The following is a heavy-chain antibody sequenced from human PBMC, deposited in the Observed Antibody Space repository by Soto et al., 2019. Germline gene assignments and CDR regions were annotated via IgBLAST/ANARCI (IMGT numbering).Heavy chain of an antibody. Sequence: SETLSLTCAVYGGSFSGYYWSWIRQPPGKGLEWIGEINHSGSTNYNPSLKSRVTISVDTSKNQFSLKLSSVTAADTAVYYCTNLRGDSRTYNGMDGWGQGTTVTVSS. CDR1: GGSFSGYY. V-gene: IGHV4-34*01. D-gene: IGHD2-21*02. CDR2: INHSGST. J-gene: IGHJ6*01. CDR3: TNLRGDSRTYNGMDG.